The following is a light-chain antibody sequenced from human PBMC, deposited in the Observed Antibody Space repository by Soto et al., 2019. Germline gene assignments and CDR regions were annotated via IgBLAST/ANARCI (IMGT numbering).Light chain of an antibody. V-gene: IGLV4-69*01. CDR2: LNSDGSH. CDR1: RGHSSYA. Sequence: QSVLTQSPSASASLGASVKLTCTLSRGHSSYAIAWHQQQPEKGPRYLMKLNSDGSHSKGDGIPDRFSGSSSGAERYLTISSLQSEDEADYYCQTWGTGMGVFGGGTKVTVL. J-gene: IGLJ3*02. CDR3: QTWGTGMGV.